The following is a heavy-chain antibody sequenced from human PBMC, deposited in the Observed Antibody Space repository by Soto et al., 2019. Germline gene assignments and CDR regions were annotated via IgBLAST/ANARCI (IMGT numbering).Heavy chain of an antibody. Sequence: QVQLVQSGAEVKKPGASVKVSCKASGYTFTSYAMHWVRQAPGQGLEWMGWINAGNGNTKYSQKFQGRVTITRETLASPDYMELSSLGSEDTAVYYCARDGEAVPAAICWFDPWGQGTLVTVSS. J-gene: IGHJ5*02. CDR1: GYTFTSYA. CDR2: INAGNGNT. V-gene: IGHV1-3*01. CDR3: ARDGEAVPAAICWFDP. D-gene: IGHD2-2*01.